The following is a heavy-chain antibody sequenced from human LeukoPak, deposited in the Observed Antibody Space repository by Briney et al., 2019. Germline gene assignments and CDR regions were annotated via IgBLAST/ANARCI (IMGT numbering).Heavy chain of an antibody. CDR1: GYSFTSYW. CDR3: ARLYDSSGYYQRLYYFDY. D-gene: IGHD3-22*01. V-gene: IGHV5-51*01. CDR2: IYPGDSDT. Sequence: GESLKISCKGSGYSFTSYWIGWVRQMPGKGLEWMGIIYPGDSDTRYSPSFQGQVTISADKTISTAYLQWSSLKASDTAMYYCARLYDSSGYYQRLYYFDYWGQGTLVTVSS. J-gene: IGHJ4*02.